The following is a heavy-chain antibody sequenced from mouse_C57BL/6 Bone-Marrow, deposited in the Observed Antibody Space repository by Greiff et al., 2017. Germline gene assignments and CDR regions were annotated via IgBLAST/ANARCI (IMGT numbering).Heavy chain of an antibody. CDR1: GYTFTSYW. CDR3: ARHYGSLYYYAMDY. J-gene: IGHJ4*01. CDR2: IYPGSGST. Sequence: QVQLQQPGAELVKPGASVKMSCKASGYTFTSYWITWVKQRPGQGLEWIGDIYPGSGSTKYNAKFKSKATLTVDTSSSTAYMQLSSLTSEDSAVYYCARHYGSLYYYAMDYWGQGTSVTVAT. V-gene: IGHV1-55*01. D-gene: IGHD1-1*01.